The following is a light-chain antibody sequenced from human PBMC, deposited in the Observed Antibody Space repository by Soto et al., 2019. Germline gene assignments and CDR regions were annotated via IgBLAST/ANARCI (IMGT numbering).Light chain of an antibody. CDR1: SSDVGNYDL. CDR2: EVS. J-gene: IGLJ2*01. CDR3: CSYAASATRV. V-gene: IGLV2-23*02. Sequence: QSALTQPASVSGSPGQSVTISCTGTSSDVGNYDLVSWYQQHPGKAPQLLIYEVSTRPSGISNRFSGSKSGNTASLTISGLQADDEADYYCCSYAASATRVFGGGTKLTVL.